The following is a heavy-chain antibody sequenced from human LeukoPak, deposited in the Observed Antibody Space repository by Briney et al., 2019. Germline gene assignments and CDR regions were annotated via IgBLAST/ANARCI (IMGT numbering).Heavy chain of an antibody. CDR2: MNHSGSA. Sequence: SETLSLTCAVYGGSFSGYYWTWIRQPPGKGLEWIGEMNHSGSANYNPSLKSRVTISVDSSKNQFSLRLSSVTAADTAVYYCARGFWSRYYDYWGQGTLVTVSS. V-gene: IGHV4-34*01. J-gene: IGHJ4*02. CDR3: ARGFWSRYYDY. D-gene: IGHD2-8*02. CDR1: GGSFSGYY.